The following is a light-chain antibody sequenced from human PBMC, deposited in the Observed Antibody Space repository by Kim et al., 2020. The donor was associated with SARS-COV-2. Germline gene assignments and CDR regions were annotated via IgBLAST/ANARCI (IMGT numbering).Light chain of an antibody. CDR2: YDS. J-gene: IGLJ2*01. Sequence: PGKPASITFGRNNIGGKSVPWYQQTPGQAPILVIYYDSDRPSGIPERISGSNSGNTATLTVSRVEAGDEADYYCHVWDTRSDQGIFGGGTKLTVL. CDR1: NIGGKS. CDR3: HVWDTRSDQGI. V-gene: IGLV3-21*04.